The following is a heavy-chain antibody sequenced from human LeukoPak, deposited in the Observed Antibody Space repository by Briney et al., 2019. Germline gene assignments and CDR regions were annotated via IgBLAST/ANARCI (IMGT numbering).Heavy chain of an antibody. CDR3: ARNSPGLGY. V-gene: IGHV3-48*03. CDR1: GFTFSSYD. D-gene: IGHD1-14*01. Sequence: PGRSLRLSCAASGFTFSSYDMVWVRQAPGKGLEWVSYISGSGATISYADSVKGRFTISRDNAKNSLYLQMNSLRVEDSGVYYCARNSPGLGYWGQGTLVTVSS. J-gene: IGHJ4*02. CDR2: ISGSGATI.